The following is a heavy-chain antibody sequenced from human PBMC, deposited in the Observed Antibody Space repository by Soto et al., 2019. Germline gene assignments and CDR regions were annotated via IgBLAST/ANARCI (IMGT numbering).Heavy chain of an antibody. D-gene: IGHD3-22*01. CDR1: GGTFGSYA. CDR3: ARTPSPYYYDSSGYYNAFDI. V-gene: IGHV1-69*13. J-gene: IGHJ3*02. Sequence: SVKVSCKASGGTFGSYAISWVRQAPGQGLEWMGGIIPIFGTANYAQKFQGRVTITADESTSTAYMELSSLRSEDTAVYYCARTPSPYYYDSSGYYNAFDIWGQGTMVTVSS. CDR2: IIPIFGTA.